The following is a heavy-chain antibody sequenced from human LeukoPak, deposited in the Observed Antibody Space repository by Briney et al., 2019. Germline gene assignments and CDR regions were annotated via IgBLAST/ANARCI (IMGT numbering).Heavy chain of an antibody. CDR2: IIPIFGTA. CDR1: GGTFSSYA. D-gene: IGHD2-2*01. J-gene: IGHJ3*02. Sequence: GASVKVSCKASGGTFSSYAISWVRQAPGQGLEWMGGIIPIFGTANYAQKFQGRVTITADESTSTAYMELSSLRSEDTAVYYCARVGLDCSSTSCHAFDIWGQGTMVTVSS. V-gene: IGHV1-69*13. CDR3: ARVGLDCSSTSCHAFDI.